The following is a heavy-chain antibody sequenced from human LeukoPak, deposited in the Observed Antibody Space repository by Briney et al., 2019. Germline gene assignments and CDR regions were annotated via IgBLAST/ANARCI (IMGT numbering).Heavy chain of an antibody. J-gene: IGHJ4*02. V-gene: IGHV4-34*01. CDR2: INQSGST. CDR3: AKRGPYYYGSGSYYKGAQYYFDS. D-gene: IGHD3-10*01. CDR1: GGSFSGYY. Sequence: SETLSLTCAVYGGSFSGYYWSWLRQPPGKGLEWIGEINQSGSTNYNPSLKSRVTISVDTSKNQFSLMLSSVTAADTAVYYCAKRGPYYYGSGSYYKGAQYYFDSWGQGPLVTVSS.